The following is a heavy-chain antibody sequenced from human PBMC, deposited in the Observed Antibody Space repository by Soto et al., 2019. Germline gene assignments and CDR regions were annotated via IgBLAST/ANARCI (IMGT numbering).Heavy chain of an antibody. CDR1: GFTFSAYA. Sequence: GGSLRLSCAASGFTFSAYAMSWVRQAPGKGLQWVSGVGGSDTDKHYADSVRGRFTVSRDNSKNTLYLQMNSLRVDDTAVYYCAKDASAVNGVWDPFDMWGQGTEVTVSS. V-gene: IGHV3-23*01. CDR2: VGGSDTDK. CDR3: AKDASAVNGVWDPFDM. J-gene: IGHJ3*02. D-gene: IGHD2-8*01.